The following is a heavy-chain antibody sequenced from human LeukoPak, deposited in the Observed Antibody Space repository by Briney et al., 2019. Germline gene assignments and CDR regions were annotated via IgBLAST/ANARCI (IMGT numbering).Heavy chain of an antibody. V-gene: IGHV4-4*07. D-gene: IGHD6-19*01. CDR1: GGSISSVY. CDR3: ARELGQWLAFDY. Sequence: PSETLSLTCTVSGGSISSVYWSWIRQPAGKGLEWVGRIYISGSTNYNPSLKSRVTMSVDTSKNQFSLKLSSVTAADTAVYYCARELGQWLAFDYWGQGTLVTVSS. CDR2: IYISGST. J-gene: IGHJ4*02.